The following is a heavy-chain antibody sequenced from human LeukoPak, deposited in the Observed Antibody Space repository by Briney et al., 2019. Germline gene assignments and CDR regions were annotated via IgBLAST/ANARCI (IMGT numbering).Heavy chain of an antibody. CDR3: ARWGEEYCSSTSCSYFDY. V-gene: IGHV1-18*01. Sequence: ASVKVSCKASDYTFTSYGISWVRQAPGQGLEWMGWTSAYNGNTNYAQKLQGRVTMTTDTSTSTAYMELRSLRSDDTAVYYCARWGEEYCSSTSCSYFDYWGQGTLVTVSS. D-gene: IGHD2-2*01. CDR2: TSAYNGNT. J-gene: IGHJ4*02. CDR1: DYTFTSYG.